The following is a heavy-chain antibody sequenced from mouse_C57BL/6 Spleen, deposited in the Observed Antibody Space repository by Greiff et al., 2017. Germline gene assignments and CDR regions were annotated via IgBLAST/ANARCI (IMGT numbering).Heavy chain of an antibody. J-gene: IGHJ3*01. V-gene: IGHV1-82*01. CDR2: IYPGAGDT. Sequence: QVQLKQSGPELVKPGASVKISCKASGYAFSSSWMNWVKQRPGKGLEWIGRIYPGAGDTNYKWKFKGKATLTADKSSSTAYMQLSSLTSEDSSVYFCAREGMYDYDFAYWGQGTLVTVSA. CDR1: GYAFSSSW. CDR3: AREGMYDYDFAY. D-gene: IGHD2-4*01.